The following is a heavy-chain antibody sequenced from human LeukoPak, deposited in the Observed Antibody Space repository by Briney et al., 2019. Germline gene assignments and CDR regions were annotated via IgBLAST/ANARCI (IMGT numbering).Heavy chain of an antibody. CDR2: IGTAGGT. CDR1: GFTFSNYD. D-gene: IGHD6-13*01. V-gene: IGHV3-13*01. Sequence: GGSLRLSCAASGFTFSNYDMHWVRQAAGKGLEWVSAIGTAGGTYYPGSVKGRFTISRENAKNSLYLPMMSLSAGDTAVYYCASSPAYSSSWYAIDNWGQGTLVTVSS. CDR3: ASSPAYSSSWYAIDN. J-gene: IGHJ4*02.